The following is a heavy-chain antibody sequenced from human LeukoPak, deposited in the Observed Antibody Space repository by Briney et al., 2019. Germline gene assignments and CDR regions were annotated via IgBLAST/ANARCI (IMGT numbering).Heavy chain of an antibody. V-gene: IGHV4-39*01. CDR1: GGSISSSTYY. D-gene: IGHD3-16*01. CDR2: TYYSGST. Sequence: SETLSLTCTVSGGSISSSTYYWGWIRRPPGKGLEWIGSTYYSGSTYYNPSLKSRVTVSVDTSKNQFSLNLSSVTAADTAVYYCVRGSTLRHYQYWGQGTLVTVSS. CDR3: VRGSTLRHYQY. J-gene: IGHJ4*02.